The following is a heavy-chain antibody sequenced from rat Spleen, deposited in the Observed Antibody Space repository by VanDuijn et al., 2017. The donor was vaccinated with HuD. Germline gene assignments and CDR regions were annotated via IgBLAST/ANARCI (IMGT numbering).Heavy chain of an antibody. J-gene: IGHJ2*01. CDR3: TRHPDYSNYFDY. CDR2: ISPGGGNT. Sequence: EVQLVESGGDLVQPGRSLKLSCAASGFTFSNYDMAWVRQDSTKGLEWVASISPGGGNTYYRDSVKGRFTVSRDNAKSTLYLQMDSLRSEDTATYYCTRHPDYSNYFDYWGQGVMVTVSS. D-gene: IGHD1-1*01. V-gene: IGHV5S23*01. CDR1: GFTFSNYD.